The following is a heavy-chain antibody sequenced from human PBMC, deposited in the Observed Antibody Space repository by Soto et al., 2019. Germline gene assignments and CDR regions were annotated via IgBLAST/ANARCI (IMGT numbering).Heavy chain of an antibody. CDR3: ARDQTGSPNFDRAFDV. J-gene: IGHJ3*01. CDR1: GGSISSYY. Sequence: SKTLSLTCTVSGGSISSYYWSWIRQPPGKGLEWIGYISYGGSTDYNPSLKSRVTMSVDTSNNQFSLKLSSVTAADTAVYYCARDQTGSPNFDRAFDVWGQGTMVTVSS. V-gene: IGHV4-59*01. CDR2: ISYGGST. D-gene: IGHD3-9*01.